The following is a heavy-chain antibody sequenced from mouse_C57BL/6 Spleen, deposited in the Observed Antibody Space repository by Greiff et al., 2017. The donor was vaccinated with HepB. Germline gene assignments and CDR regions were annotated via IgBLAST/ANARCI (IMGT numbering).Heavy chain of an antibody. CDR1: GYTFTSYW. CDR2: IHPNSGST. V-gene: IGHV1-64*01. Sequence: QVQLQQPGAELVKPGASVKLSCKASGYTFTSYWMHWVKQRPGQGLEWIGMIHPNSGSTNYNEKFKSKATLTVDKSSSTAYMQLSSLTSEDSAVYYCARTQDLYYDSFWVYWGQGTLVTVSA. CDR3: ARTQDLYYDSFWVY. J-gene: IGHJ3*01. D-gene: IGHD2-4*01.